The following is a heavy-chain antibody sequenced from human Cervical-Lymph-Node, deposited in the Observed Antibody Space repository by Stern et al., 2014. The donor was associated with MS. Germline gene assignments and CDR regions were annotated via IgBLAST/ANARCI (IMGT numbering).Heavy chain of an antibody. J-gene: IGHJ4*02. CDR3: ARVLNFGGATGY. CDR1: GYTFTSYD. Sequence: QVQLVESGAEVKKPGASVKVSCKASGYTFTSYDINWVRQATGQGLEWMGWMNPNSGNTGYAQKFQGRVTMHRNTSISTAYMELSSLRSDDTAVYYCARVLNFGGATGYWGQGTLVTVSS. D-gene: IGHD3-16*01. CDR2: MNPNSGNT. V-gene: IGHV1-8*01.